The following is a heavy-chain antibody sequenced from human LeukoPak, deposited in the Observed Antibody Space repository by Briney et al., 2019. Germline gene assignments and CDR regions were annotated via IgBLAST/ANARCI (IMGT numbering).Heavy chain of an antibody. CDR1: EYTFTDYY. Sequence: ASVKVSCKASEYTFTDYYVHWVRQAPGHGLEWMGKINPIDGTTGYAEKFQGRVTLTRDMCTNTVYVEMSSLSSEDTAMYYCARSTPPSYYYHSRRYFDYWGQGTLVTVSS. V-gene: IGHV1-46*01. D-gene: IGHD3-22*01. J-gene: IGHJ4*02. CDR3: ARSTPPSYYYHSRRYFDY. CDR2: INPIDGTT.